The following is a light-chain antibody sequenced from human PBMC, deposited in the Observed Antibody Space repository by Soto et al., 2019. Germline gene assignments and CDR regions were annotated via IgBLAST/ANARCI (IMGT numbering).Light chain of an antibody. J-gene: IGLJ2*01. V-gene: IGLV1-40*01. Sequence: QSVLTQPPSVSGAPGQRVTISCTGSSSNIGAGYDVHWYQQLPGTAPKLLIYGNSNRPSGVPDRFSGSKSGTSASLAITGLQAEDEPDYYCQSYDSSLGGLFGGGTKLTVL. CDR2: GNS. CDR1: SSNIGAGYD. CDR3: QSYDSSLGGL.